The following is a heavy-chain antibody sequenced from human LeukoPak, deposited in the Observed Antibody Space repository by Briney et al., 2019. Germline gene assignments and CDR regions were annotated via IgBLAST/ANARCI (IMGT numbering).Heavy chain of an antibody. CDR1: AFIFSGHW. J-gene: IGHJ4*02. V-gene: IGHV3-7*03. Sequence: TGGSLRLSCEGSAFIFSGHWMNWVRQTPGKGLEWVANIKPDGTTKFYVDSVKGRFTISRDNALDSLYLQMNSLRAEDTAIYYCARSIPYGTTWYGRSDYWGQGTLVTVSS. D-gene: IGHD6-13*01. CDR2: IKPDGTTK. CDR3: ARSIPYGTTWYGRSDY.